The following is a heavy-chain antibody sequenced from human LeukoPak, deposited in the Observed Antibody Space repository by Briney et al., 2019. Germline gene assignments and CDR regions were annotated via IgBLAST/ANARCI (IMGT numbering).Heavy chain of an antibody. CDR2: INPNSGGA. CDR1: GYTFTGYY. J-gene: IGHJ4*02. Sequence: ASVKVSCKASGYTFTGYYMHWVRQAPGQGLEWRGWINPNSGGANYAQKFQGRVTMTRDTSISTDYMELSRLRSDETAVYYCAREGDYYDSSGYYFDYWGQGTLVTVSS. D-gene: IGHD3-22*01. CDR3: AREGDYYDSSGYYFDY. V-gene: IGHV1-2*02.